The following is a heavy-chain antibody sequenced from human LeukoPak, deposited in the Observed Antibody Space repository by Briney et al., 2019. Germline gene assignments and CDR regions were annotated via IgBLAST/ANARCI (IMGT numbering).Heavy chain of an antibody. V-gene: IGHV4-38-2*02. D-gene: IGHD2-15*01. Sequence: PSETLSLTCTVSGYSISSGYYWAWMRQPPGKGLEWIGSINHSGSTYYNPSLKSRITVSVDTSKNQVSLRLSSVTAADTAVYYCARVCSSGRCLDYWGQGTLVTVSS. CDR3: ARVCSSGRCLDY. J-gene: IGHJ4*02. CDR1: GYSISSGYY. CDR2: INHSGST.